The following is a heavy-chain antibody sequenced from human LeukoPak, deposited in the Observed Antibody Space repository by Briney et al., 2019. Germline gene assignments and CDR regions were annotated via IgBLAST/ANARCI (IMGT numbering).Heavy chain of an antibody. CDR1: GFTFDDYG. J-gene: IGHJ6*02. Sequence: AGGSLRLSCAASGFTFDDYGMHWVRQVPGKGLEWISGINWNGESIVYADPVKGRFTISRDNAKNSLYLQMNDLRPEDTALYYCAKDKVSIPCGIDVWGQGTTVIVSS. D-gene: IGHD2-21*01. CDR2: INWNGESI. V-gene: IGHV3-9*01. CDR3: AKDKVSIPCGIDV.